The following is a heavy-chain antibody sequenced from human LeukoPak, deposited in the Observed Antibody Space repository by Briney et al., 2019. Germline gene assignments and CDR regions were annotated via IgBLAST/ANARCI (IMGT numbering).Heavy chain of an antibody. Sequence: GASVMVSCKAFGYTFSSYTMHWVRQAPGQGLEWMGIVNPSGGNTNYAQKFQGRVTMTMDMSTTTVYMELSSLRSEDTAVDYCSRERRSGSYYFDYWGQGTLVTVSS. CDR1: GYTFSSYT. CDR3: SRERRSGSYYFDY. V-gene: IGHV1-46*01. D-gene: IGHD1-26*01. J-gene: IGHJ4*02. CDR2: VNPSGGNT.